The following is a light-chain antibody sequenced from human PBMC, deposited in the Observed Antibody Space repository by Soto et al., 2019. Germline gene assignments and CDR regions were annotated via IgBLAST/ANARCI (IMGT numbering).Light chain of an antibody. Sequence: GDRVTITCRASEDILSHLAWYQQKPGKAPNLLIYAAAYLQSGVPSRFSGSRSETEFTLTITSLQPEDFATYYCQQVKNYPRTFGQGTKVDIK. CDR2: AAA. J-gene: IGKJ1*01. CDR3: QQVKNYPRT. V-gene: IGKV1-9*01. CDR1: EDILSH.